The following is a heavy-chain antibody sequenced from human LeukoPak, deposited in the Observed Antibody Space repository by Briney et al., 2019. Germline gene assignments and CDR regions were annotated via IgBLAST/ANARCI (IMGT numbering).Heavy chain of an antibody. CDR1: GYTFTSYD. D-gene: IGHD2-8*02. J-gene: IGHJ6*02. V-gene: IGHV1-8*01. CDR2: MNPNSGNT. CDR3: ARVPAWSSYYQYYGMDV. Sequence: GASVKVSCKASGYTFTSYDINWVRQATGQGLEWMGWMNPNSGNTGYAQKFQGRVTMTRNTSISTAYMELSSLRSEDTAVYYCARVPAWSSYYQYYGMDVWGQGTTVTVSS.